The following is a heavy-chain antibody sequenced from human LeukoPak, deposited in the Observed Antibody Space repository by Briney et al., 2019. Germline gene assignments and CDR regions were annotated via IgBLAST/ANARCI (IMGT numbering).Heavy chain of an antibody. D-gene: IGHD3-22*01. Sequence: SETLSLTCTVSGGSISSYYWSWTRQPAGKGLEWIGRIYTSGSTNYNPSLKSRVTMSVDTSKNQFSLKLSSVTAADTAVYYCARGDSSGYPREGFDYWGQGTLVTVSS. CDR3: ARGDSSGYPREGFDY. J-gene: IGHJ4*02. V-gene: IGHV4-4*07. CDR2: IYTSGST. CDR1: GGSISSYY.